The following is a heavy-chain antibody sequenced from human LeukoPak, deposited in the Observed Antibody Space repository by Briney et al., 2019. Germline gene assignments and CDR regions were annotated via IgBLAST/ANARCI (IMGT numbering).Heavy chain of an antibody. Sequence: PGGSLRLSCAAPGFTFSSYSMNWVRQAPGKGLEWVSSISSSSSYIYYADSVKGRFTISRDNSKNTLYLQMNSLRAEDTAVYYCARDCLFDYYYGMDVWGQGTTVTVSS. CDR3: ARDCLFDYYYGMDV. D-gene: IGHD3-16*01. J-gene: IGHJ6*02. CDR1: GFTFSSYS. CDR2: ISSSSSYI. V-gene: IGHV3-21*04.